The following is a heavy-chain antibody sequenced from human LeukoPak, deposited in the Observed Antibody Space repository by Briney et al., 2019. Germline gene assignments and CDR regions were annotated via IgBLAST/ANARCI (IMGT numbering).Heavy chain of an antibody. CDR1: GYTFTGYY. J-gene: IGHJ4*02. CDR2: INPNSGGT. D-gene: IGHD4-23*01. Sequence: ASVKVSCKASGYTFTGYYMHWVRQAPGRGLEWMGWINPNSGGTNYAQKFQGRVTMTRDTSISTAYMELSGLRSDDTAVYYCARDLYGGNSELDYWGQGTLVTVSS. CDR3: ARDLYGGNSELDY. V-gene: IGHV1-2*02.